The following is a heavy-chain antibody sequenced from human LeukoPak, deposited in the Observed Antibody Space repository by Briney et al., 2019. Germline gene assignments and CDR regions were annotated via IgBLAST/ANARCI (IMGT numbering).Heavy chain of an antibody. CDR1: GFAFSTYD. Sequence: GGSLRLSCAASGFAFSTYDMNWVRQAPGKGLEWVSCISSSSSHTYYADSVKGRITISRDNAKNSLYLQMNSLRAEDTAVYYCARDSVVATTKAVDFWGQGTLVIVSS. CDR3: ARDSVVATTKAVDF. D-gene: IGHD2-15*01. CDR2: ISSSSSHT. J-gene: IGHJ4*02. V-gene: IGHV3-21*01.